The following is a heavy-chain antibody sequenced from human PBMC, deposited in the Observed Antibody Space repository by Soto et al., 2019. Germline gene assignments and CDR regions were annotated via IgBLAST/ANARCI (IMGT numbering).Heavy chain of an antibody. V-gene: IGHV3-30*03. CDR1: GFTFSSYG. J-gene: IGHJ4*02. CDR3: VMDRDVWVSYRYDPPPDS. D-gene: IGHD3-16*02. CDR2: IANDGGNY. Sequence: QVQLVESGGGVVQPGRSLRLSCAASGFTFSSYGLHWGRQAPGKGLERVAGIANDGGNYYYSDSVKARFTIYRDKFMNSPYLQMHMVRAEGRAIYYCVMDRDVWVSYRYDPPPDSWGQGTLVTV.